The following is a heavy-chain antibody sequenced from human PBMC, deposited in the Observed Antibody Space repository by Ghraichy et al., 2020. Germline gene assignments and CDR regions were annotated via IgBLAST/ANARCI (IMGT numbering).Heavy chain of an antibody. CDR2: IYYSGST. CDR3: ASGALEWGAPVGYYGMDV. D-gene: IGHD3-3*01. CDR1: GGSISSYY. V-gene: IGHV4-59*01. Sequence: SETLSLTCTVSGGSISSYYWSWIRQPPGKGLEWIGYIYYSGSTNYNPSLKSRVTISVDTSKNQFSLKLSSVTAADTAVYYCASGALEWGAPVGYYGMDVWGQGTTVTVSS. J-gene: IGHJ6*02.